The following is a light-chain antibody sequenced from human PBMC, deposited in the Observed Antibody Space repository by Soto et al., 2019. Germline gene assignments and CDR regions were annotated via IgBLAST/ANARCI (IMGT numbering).Light chain of an antibody. CDR2: SNN. CDR1: RSNIGSNT. CDR3: AAWDDSLNGSYV. J-gene: IGLJ1*01. V-gene: IGLV1-44*01. Sequence: QSVLTQPPSTSGTPGQRVTISCSGSRSNIGSNTVTWYQQLPGTAPKLLIYSNNQRPSGVPDRFSGSKSGTSASLAISGLQSEDEADYYCAAWDDSLNGSYVFGIGTKVTV.